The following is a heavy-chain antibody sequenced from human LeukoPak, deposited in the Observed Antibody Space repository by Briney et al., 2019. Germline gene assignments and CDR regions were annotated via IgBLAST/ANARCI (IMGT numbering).Heavy chain of an antibody. CDR2: IYYSGRT. V-gene: IGHV4-59*01. CDR1: GGSISDYY. J-gene: IGHJ3*02. CDR3: ARDFRGSVDAFDI. Sequence: PSETLSLTCTVSGGSISDYYWNWMRQPPGKGLECIGYIYYSGRTNYNPSLKSRVSISVDTSKNQCSLKLSSVTAADTAVYYCARDFRGSVDAFDIWGQGTMVAVSS.